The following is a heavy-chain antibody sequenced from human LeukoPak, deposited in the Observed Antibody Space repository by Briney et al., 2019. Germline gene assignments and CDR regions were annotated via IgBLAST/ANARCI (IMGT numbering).Heavy chain of an antibody. CDR2: INSGGENV. Sequence: GGSLGLSCAASGFTFSSFETYWVRQAPGKGLEWVSYINSGGENVQYADSVKGRFTISRDNAENSLYLEMNSLTVDDTAVYCCARDRGSSGGFPLWGQGTLVTVSS. D-gene: IGHD1-26*01. CDR3: ARDRGSSGGFPL. J-gene: IGHJ3*01. CDR1: GFTFSSFE. V-gene: IGHV3-48*03.